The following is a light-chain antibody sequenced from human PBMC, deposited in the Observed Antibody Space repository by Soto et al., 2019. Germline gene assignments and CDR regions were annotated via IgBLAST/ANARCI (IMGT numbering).Light chain of an antibody. Sequence: QTVVTQEPSFSVSPGGTVTLTCGLSSGSVSTSNNPSWYQQTPGQAPRTLVYNTNTRSSGVPDRFSGSILGNKAALTITGAQADDECDYYCVLYMGSGIWVFGGGTQLTVL. V-gene: IGLV8-61*01. CDR3: VLYMGSGIWV. CDR2: NTN. CDR1: SGSVSTSNN. J-gene: IGLJ3*02.